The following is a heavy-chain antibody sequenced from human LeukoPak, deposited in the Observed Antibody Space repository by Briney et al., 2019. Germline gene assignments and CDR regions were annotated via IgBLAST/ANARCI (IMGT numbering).Heavy chain of an antibody. J-gene: IGHJ4*02. CDR1: GYSISSGNY. D-gene: IGHD5/OR15-5a*01. CDR3: ARANRVSLYYFDY. CDR2: IYHSGST. V-gene: IGHV4-38-2*02. Sequence: SETLSLTCTVSGYSISSGNYWGWIRQSPGKGLEWIGTIYHSGSTYYNPSLKSRVTISVDTSKNQFSLKLSSVTAADTAVYYCARANRVSLYYFDYWGQGTLVTVSS.